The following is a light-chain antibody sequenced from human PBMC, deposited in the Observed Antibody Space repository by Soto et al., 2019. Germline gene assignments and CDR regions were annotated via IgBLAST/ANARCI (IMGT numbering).Light chain of an antibody. V-gene: IGLV2-11*01. CDR3: QSYDSSLSGL. CDR1: SSDVGGYNY. J-gene: IGLJ2*01. CDR2: DVS. Sequence: QSALTQPRSVSGSPGQSVTISCTGTSSDVGGYNYVSWYQQHPGKAPKLMIYDVSKRPSGVPDRFSGSKSGNTASLTISGLQAEDEADYYCQSYDSSLSGLFGGGTKLTVL.